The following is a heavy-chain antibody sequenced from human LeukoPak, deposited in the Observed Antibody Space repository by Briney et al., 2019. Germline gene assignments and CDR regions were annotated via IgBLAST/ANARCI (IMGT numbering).Heavy chain of an antibody. CDR3: FYSAYEG. J-gene: IGHJ4*02. CDR1: GFTFSSSA. Sequence: PGGSLRPSCSASGFTFSSSAMYWVRQAPGKGLEYVSVIGTNGDDTYYADSVKGRFTISRDNSKNTLYLQMSSLRAEDTAVYYCFYSAYEGGGQGTLVTVSS. CDR2: IGTNGDDT. V-gene: IGHV3-64D*09. D-gene: IGHD5-12*01.